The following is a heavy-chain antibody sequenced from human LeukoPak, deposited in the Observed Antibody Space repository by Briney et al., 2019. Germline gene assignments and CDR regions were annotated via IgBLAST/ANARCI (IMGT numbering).Heavy chain of an antibody. CDR3: ARDVGMDTTDAFDI. CDR2: ISFGGSTV. J-gene: IGHJ3*02. V-gene: IGHV3-11*01. CDR1: GFTFRDHY. Sequence: GGSLRLPCAASGFTFRDHYMSWIRQAPGKGLEWVSYISFGGSTVNYADSVKGRFTISRDNAKNSLYLQMSSLLSDDTAVYYCARDVGMDTTDAFDIWGQGTMVTVSS. D-gene: IGHD5-18*01.